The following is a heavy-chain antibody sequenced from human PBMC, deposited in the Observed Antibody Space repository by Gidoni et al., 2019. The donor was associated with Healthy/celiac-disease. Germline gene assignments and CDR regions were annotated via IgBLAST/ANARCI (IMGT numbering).Heavy chain of an antibody. V-gene: IGHV3-30*18. CDR1: GFTFSSYG. CDR3: AKDPHSGLYYYYMDV. J-gene: IGHJ6*03. Sequence: QVQLVESGGGVVQPGRSLRLSCAASGFTFSSYGMHWVRQAPGKGLEWVAVISYDGSNKYYADSVKGRFTISRDNSKNTLYLQMNSLRAEDTAVYYCAKDPHSGLYYYYMDVWGKGTTVTVSS. CDR2: ISYDGSNK.